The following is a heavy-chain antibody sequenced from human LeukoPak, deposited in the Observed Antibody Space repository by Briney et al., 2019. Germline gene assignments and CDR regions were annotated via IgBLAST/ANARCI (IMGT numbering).Heavy chain of an antibody. CDR3: AAKGGDGHNSAFGF. V-gene: IGHV4-39*07. J-gene: IGHJ4*02. D-gene: IGHD5-24*01. Sequence: PSETLSLTCSVSGGSISNTNYFWAWIRQSPGRGLEWIGSIYYTGTTFDNPSLKSRVTLSVDTSKNQFSLRLTSVTAADTAMYYCAAKGGDGHNSAFGFWGQGALVSVSS. CDR2: IYYTGTT. CDR1: GGSISNTNYF.